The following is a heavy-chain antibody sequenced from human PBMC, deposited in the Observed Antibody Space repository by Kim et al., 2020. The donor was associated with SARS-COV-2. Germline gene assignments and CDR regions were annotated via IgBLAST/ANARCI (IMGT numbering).Heavy chain of an antibody. J-gene: IGHJ2*01. CDR3: ARDREAVGDYWYFDL. V-gene: IGHV1-3*01. D-gene: IGHD4-17*01. CDR1: GYTFTSYA. CDR2: INAGNGNT. Sequence: ASVKVSCKASGYTFTSYAMHWVRQAPGQRLEWMGWINAGNGNTKYSQKFQGRVTITRDTSASTAYMELSSLRSEDTAVYYCARDREAVGDYWYFDLWGRGTLVTVSS.